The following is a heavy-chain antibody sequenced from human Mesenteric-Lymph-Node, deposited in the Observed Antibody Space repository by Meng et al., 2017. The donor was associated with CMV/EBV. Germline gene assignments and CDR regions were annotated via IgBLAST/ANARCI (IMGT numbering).Heavy chain of an antibody. V-gene: IGHV1-69*05. CDR2: IIPIFGTA. J-gene: IGHJ4*02. D-gene: IGHD3-22*01. CDR1: GGTFSSYA. CDR3: ARGPFDSTDYEWDY. Sequence: SGGTFSSYAISWVRQAPGQGLEWMGGIIPIFGTANYAQKFQGRVTITTDESTSTAYMELSSLRSEDTAVYYCARGPFDSTDYEWDYWGQGTLVTVSS.